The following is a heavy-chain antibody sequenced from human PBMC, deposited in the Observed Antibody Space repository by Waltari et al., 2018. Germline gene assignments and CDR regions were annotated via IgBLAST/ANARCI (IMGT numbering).Heavy chain of an antibody. CDR3: ARKYYDILTGYFFNWFDP. J-gene: IGHJ5*02. CDR2: IYYRGST. Sequence: QLQLQESGPGLVKPSETLSLTCTVSGGSISSSSYYWGWIRQPPGQGLEWIGIIYYRGSTYYNPSLKIRVTISVDTSKNQFSLKLSSVTAADTAVYYCARKYYDILTGYFFNWFDPWGQGTLVTVSS. CDR1: GGSISSSSYY. V-gene: IGHV4-39*01. D-gene: IGHD3-9*01.